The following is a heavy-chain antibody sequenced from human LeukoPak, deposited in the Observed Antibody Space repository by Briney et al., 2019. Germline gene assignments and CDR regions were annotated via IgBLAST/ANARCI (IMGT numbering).Heavy chain of an antibody. CDR3: ARGFRVQQLAGKQLAGFGY. Sequence: ASVKVSCKASGYTFTSYDINWVRQAPGQGLEWMGWMNPNSGNTGYAQKFQGRVTMTRNTSISTAYMELSSLRSEDTAVYYCARGFRVQQLAGKQLAGFGYWGQGTLVTVSS. CDR2: MNPNSGNT. CDR1: GYTFTSYD. J-gene: IGHJ4*02. D-gene: IGHD6-13*01. V-gene: IGHV1-8*01.